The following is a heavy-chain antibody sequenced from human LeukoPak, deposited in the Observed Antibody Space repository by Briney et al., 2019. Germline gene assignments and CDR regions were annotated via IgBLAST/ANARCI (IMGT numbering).Heavy chain of an antibody. CDR1: GFSLYTSAVG. CDR2: IFWNDDK. V-gene: IGHV2-5*01. Sequence: SGPTLVKPTQTLTLTCTFSGFSLYTSAVGVGWIRQPPGKALEWLALIFWNDDKRYSPSLKSRLTIIKDTSKNQVVLTMTNMDPVDTATYFCAHILLGDNWFDPWGQGTLVTVSS. D-gene: IGHD3-16*01. CDR3: AHILLGDNWFDP. J-gene: IGHJ5*02.